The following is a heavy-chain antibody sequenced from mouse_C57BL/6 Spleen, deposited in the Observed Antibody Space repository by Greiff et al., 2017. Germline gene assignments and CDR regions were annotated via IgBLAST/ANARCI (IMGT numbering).Heavy chain of an antibody. J-gene: IGHJ4*01. D-gene: IGHD2-2*01. Sequence: EVKLMESGGGLVQPGGSLSLSCAASGFTFTDYYMSWVRQPPGKALEWLGFIRNKANGYTTEYSASVKGRFTISRDNSQSILYLQMNALRAEDSATYYCARYTGYDPGDYWGQGTSVTVSS. CDR3: ARYTGYDPGDY. V-gene: IGHV7-3*01. CDR2: IRNKANGYTT. CDR1: GFTFTDYY.